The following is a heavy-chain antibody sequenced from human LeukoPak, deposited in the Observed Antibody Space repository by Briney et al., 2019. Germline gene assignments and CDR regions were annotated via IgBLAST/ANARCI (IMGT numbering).Heavy chain of an antibody. CDR3: ASYSGSYYRAFDY. V-gene: IGHV1-69*05. D-gene: IGHD1-26*01. J-gene: IGHJ4*02. CDR1: GGTFSSYA. CDR2: IIPIFGTA. Sequence: SVKVSCKASGGTFSSYAISWVRQAPGQGLEWMGGIIPIFGTANYAQKFQGRVTITTDESTSTAYMELSSLRSEDTAVYYCASYSGSYYRAFDYWGQGTLVTVSS.